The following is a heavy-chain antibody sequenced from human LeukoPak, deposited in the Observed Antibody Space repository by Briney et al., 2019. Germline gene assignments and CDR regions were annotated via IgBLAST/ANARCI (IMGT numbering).Heavy chain of an antibody. D-gene: IGHD2-2*01. Sequence: PGGSLRLSCAASGFNFNNYNMNWVRQAPGKGLEWVSYITLSSSTTYYSDSVKGRFTISRDNAKKSLYLQMNSLRAEDTAVYYCARLDDIVVVPAARGVFDYWGQGTLVTVSS. CDR3: ARLDDIVVVPAARGVFDY. J-gene: IGHJ4*02. V-gene: IGHV3-48*01. CDR1: GFNFNNYN. CDR2: ITLSSSTT.